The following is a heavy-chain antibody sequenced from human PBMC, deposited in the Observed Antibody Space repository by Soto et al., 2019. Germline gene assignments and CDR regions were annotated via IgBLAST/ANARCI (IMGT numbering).Heavy chain of an antibody. CDR1: GGSFSGYY. Sequence: PSETLSLTCAVYGGSFSGYYWTWIRQPPGKGLEWIGEINHSGTINSNPSLKSQLTISLDTSKKHFSLKLSSVTDADTAAYYCARADRTLVTSYSLDVWGQGTTVTVSS. D-gene: IGHD2-21*02. CDR3: ARADRTLVTSYSLDV. V-gene: IGHV4-34*01. J-gene: IGHJ6*02. CDR2: INHSGTI.